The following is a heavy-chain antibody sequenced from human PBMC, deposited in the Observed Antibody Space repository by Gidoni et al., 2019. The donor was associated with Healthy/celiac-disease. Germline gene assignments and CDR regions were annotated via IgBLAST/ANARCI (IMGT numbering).Heavy chain of an antibody. J-gene: IGHJ4*02. V-gene: IGHV4-39*01. CDR3: ARQGPMDSKTGFDY. CDR1: GGSISSSSYY. D-gene: IGHD3-22*01. Sequence: QLQLQESGPGLVQPSETLSLTCTVSGGSISSSSYYWGWIRQPPGKGLEWIGSIYYSGSTYYNPSLKSRVTISVDTSKNQFSLKLSSVTAADTAVYYCARQGPMDSKTGFDYWGQGTLVTVSS. CDR2: IYYSGST.